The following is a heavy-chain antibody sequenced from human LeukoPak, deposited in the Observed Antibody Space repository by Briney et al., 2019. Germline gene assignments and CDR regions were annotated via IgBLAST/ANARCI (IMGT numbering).Heavy chain of an antibody. CDR1: GYTFTGYY. CDR3: ARDVFGSDFWSGYYPGYFDY. V-gene: IGHV1-2*02. D-gene: IGHD3-3*01. CDR2: INPNSGGT. Sequence: ASVKVSCKASGYTFTGYYMHWVRQAPGQGLEWMGWINPNSGGTNYAQKFQGRVTMTRDTSISTAYMELSRLRSDDTAVYYCARDVFGSDFWSGYYPGYFDYWGQGTLVTVSS. J-gene: IGHJ4*02.